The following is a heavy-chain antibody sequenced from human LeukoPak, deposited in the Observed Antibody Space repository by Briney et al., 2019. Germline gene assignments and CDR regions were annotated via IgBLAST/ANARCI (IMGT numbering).Heavy chain of an antibody. J-gene: IGHJ1*01. CDR3: ALGFGELLLYFQH. CDR2: INPNSGGT. Sequence: ASVKVSCKASGYTFTGYYMHWVRRAPGQGLEWMGWINPNSGGTNYAQKLQGRVTMTTDTSTSTAYMELRSLRSDDTAVYYCALGFGELLLYFQHWGQGTLVTVSS. V-gene: IGHV1-2*02. CDR1: GYTFTGYY. D-gene: IGHD3-10*01.